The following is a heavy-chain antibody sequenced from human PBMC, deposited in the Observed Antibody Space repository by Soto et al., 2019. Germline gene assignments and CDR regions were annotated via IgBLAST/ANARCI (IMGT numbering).Heavy chain of an antibody. D-gene: IGHD1-26*01. V-gene: IGHV1-3*04. CDR3: ARDLLVGVTVGYHYYGMDV. Sequence: QVQLVQSGAEVKKPGASVKVSCKASGYTFTRNTIHWVRQAPGQRLEWLGWIVTGNGNTKYSPKMQDRVTITTDASASTAYMELSSLRSADSALSDCARDLLVGVTVGYHYYGMDVWGQGTTVTVAS. J-gene: IGHJ6*02. CDR1: GYTFTRNT. CDR2: IVTGNGNT.